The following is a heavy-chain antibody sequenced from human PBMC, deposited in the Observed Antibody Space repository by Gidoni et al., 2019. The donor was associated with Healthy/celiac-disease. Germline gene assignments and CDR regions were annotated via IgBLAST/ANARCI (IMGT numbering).Heavy chain of an antibody. J-gene: IGHJ4*02. Sequence: QVQLQESGPGLVKPSETLSLTCTVPGGSISSYYWSWIRQPPGTGLEWILYIYSSGSTNYNPSLKSRVTISVDTSKNQFSLKLSSVTAADTAVYYCARASPHFDYWGQGTLVTVSS. CDR1: GGSISSYY. CDR3: ARASPHFDY. CDR2: IYSSGST. V-gene: IGHV4-59*01.